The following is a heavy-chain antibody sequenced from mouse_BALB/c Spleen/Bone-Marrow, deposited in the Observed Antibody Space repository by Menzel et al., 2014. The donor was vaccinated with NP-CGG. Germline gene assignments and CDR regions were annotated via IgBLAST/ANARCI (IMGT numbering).Heavy chain of an antibody. Sequence: EVQGVESGGGLVQPGGSLKISCAASGFTFSSYGMSWVRQTPDKRLDLVATINSNGGSTYYPDSVKGRFTISRDNAKNTLYLQMSSLKSEDTAMFYCARDNYYDHDGFAYWGQGTLVTVSA. J-gene: IGHJ3*01. CDR2: INSNGGST. D-gene: IGHD2-4*01. CDR3: ARDNYYDHDGFAY. V-gene: IGHV5-6-3*01. CDR1: GFTFSSYG.